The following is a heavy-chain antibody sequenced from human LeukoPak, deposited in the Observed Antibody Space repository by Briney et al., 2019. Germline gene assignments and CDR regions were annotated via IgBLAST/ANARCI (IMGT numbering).Heavy chain of an antibody. CDR1: GFTFEDYA. CDR3: AKGPRLEWRDPWWFDP. D-gene: IGHD3-3*01. CDR2: ISWNSGSI. Sequence: PGGSLRLSCAASGFTFEDYAMHWVRQAPGKGLEWVSGISWNSGSIGYADSVKGRFTISRDNAKNSLYLQMNSLRAEDTPLHYCAKGPRLEWRDPWWFDPWGQGTLVTVSS. J-gene: IGHJ5*02. V-gene: IGHV3-9*01.